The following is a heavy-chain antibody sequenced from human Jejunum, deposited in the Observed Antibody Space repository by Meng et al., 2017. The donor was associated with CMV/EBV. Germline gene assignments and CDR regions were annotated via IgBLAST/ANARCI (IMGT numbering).Heavy chain of an antibody. CDR1: GFIFSNYE. D-gene: IGHD5-18*01. J-gene: IGHJ4*02. V-gene: IGHV3-48*03. Sequence: LSCVGSGFIFSNYEMSWVRQAPGKGLEWISFISNRASAIQYADSVKGRFTISRDNAKNSLYLQMNSLRAEDTGMYYCVRDTAMVPLWGQGTQVTVSS. CDR2: ISNRASAI. CDR3: VRDTAMVPL.